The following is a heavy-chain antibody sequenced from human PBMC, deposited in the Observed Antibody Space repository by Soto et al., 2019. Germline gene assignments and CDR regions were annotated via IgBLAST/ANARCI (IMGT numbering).Heavy chain of an antibody. CDR2: ISGSGGST. V-gene: IGHV3-23*01. CDR3: AKSTSGGNSAGFFDY. J-gene: IGHJ4*02. CDR1: GFTFSSYA. Sequence: PGGSLRLSCAASGFTFSSYAMTWVRQAPGKGLEWVSGISGSGGSTYYADSVKGRFTISRDNSKNTLYLQMNSLRAEDTAVYYCAKSTSGGNSAGFFDYWGQGTLVTVSS. D-gene: IGHD2-21*02.